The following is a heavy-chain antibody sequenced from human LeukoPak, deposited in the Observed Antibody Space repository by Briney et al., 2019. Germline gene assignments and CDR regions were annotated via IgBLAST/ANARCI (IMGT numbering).Heavy chain of an antibody. CDR3: ARIAGSSGGRHFDY. CDR1: GYTFTGYY. D-gene: IGHD6-19*01. CDR2: INPNSGGT. J-gene: IGHJ4*02. Sequence: GASVKVSCKASGYTFTGYYMHWVRQAPGQGLEWMGWINPNSGGTNYAQKFQGRVTMTRDTSISTAYMELSRLRSDDTAVYYCARIAGSSGGRHFDYWGQGTLVTVSS. V-gene: IGHV1-2*02.